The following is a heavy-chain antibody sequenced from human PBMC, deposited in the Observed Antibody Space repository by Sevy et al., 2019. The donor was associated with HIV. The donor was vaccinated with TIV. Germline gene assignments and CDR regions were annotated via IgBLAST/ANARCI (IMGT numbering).Heavy chain of an antibody. CDR2: ISSSSSHI. CDR3: ARVAADDPDFYYYGMDV. D-gene: IGHD6-13*01. J-gene: IGHJ6*02. Sequence: GGSVRLSCAASGFTFSSYAMNWVRQAPGKGLEWVSSISSSSSHIYAADSLKGRFTISRDNAKNSLFLQMNSLRAEDTAIYYCARVAADDPDFYYYGMDVWGQGTTVTVSS. CDR1: GFTFSSYA. V-gene: IGHV3-21*01.